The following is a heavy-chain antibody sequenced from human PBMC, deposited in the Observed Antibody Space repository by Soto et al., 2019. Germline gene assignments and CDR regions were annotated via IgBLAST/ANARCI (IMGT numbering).Heavy chain of an antibody. V-gene: IGHV3-30*03. CDR3: AILRFLEWLSSAKYYFDY. CDR2: ISYDGSNK. Sequence: ESGGGVVQPGRSLRLSCAASGFTFSSYGMHWVRQAPGKGLEWVAVISYDGSNKYYADSVKGRFTISRDNSKNTLYLQMNSLRAEDTAVYYCAILRFLEWLSSAKYYFDYWGQGTLVTVSS. D-gene: IGHD3-3*01. CDR1: GFTFSSYG. J-gene: IGHJ4*02.